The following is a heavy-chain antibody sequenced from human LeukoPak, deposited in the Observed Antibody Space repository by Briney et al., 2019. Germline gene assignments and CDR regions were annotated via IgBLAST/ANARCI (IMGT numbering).Heavy chain of an antibody. CDR3: AKAPAPLITVIVVSGY. D-gene: IGHD3-22*01. CDR1: GFTFSSYA. CDR2: ISGSGGST. Sequence: PGGSLRLSCAASGFTFSSYAMSWVRQAPGKGLEWVSAISGSGGSTYYADSVKGRFTISRDNSKNTLYLQMNSLRAEDTAVYYCAKAPAPLITVIVVSGYWGQGTLVTVSS. V-gene: IGHV3-23*01. J-gene: IGHJ4*02.